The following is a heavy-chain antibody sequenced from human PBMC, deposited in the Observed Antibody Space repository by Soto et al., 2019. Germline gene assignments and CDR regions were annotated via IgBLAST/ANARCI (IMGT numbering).Heavy chain of an antibody. V-gene: IGHV4-31*03. CDR3: ARGPSPGMTTMVNPIDY. J-gene: IGHJ4*02. Sequence: SETLSLTCTVSGGSISSGGYYWSWIRQHPGKGLEWIGYINYSGSTYYNPSLKSRVTISVDTSKNQFSLKLSSVTAADTAVYYCARGPSPGMTTMVNPIDYWGQGTLVTVSS. D-gene: IGHD4-17*01. CDR2: INYSGST. CDR1: GGSISSGGYY.